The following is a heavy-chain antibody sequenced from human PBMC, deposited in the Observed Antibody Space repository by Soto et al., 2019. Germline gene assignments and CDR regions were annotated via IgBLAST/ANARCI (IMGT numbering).Heavy chain of an antibody. Sequence: EVQLVQSGAEGKKPGESLTISCQGSGYSFSTYWIGWVRQMPGKGLEWMGLIYPGDSESTYSPSFQGHVTISADKAMSTAYLQWSSLKTSDSATYYCARQGPGSYWGQGTLVTVSS. D-gene: IGHD2-15*01. CDR3: ARQGPGSY. CDR2: IYPGDSES. J-gene: IGHJ4*02. CDR1: GYSFSTYW. V-gene: IGHV5-51*01.